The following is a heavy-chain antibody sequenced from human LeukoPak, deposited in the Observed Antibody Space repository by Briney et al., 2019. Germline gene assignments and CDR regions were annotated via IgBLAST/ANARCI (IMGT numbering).Heavy chain of an antibody. Sequence: GGSLRLSCAASGFTFSDYYMSWIRQAPGKGLEWVSYISSSSSYTNYADSVKGRFTISRDNAKNSLYLQMNSLRAEDTAVYYCARSSDILTGSYYFDYWGQGTRVTVSS. D-gene: IGHD3-9*01. V-gene: IGHV3-11*03. CDR1: GFTFSDYY. CDR3: ARSSDILTGSYYFDY. J-gene: IGHJ4*02. CDR2: ISSSSSYT.